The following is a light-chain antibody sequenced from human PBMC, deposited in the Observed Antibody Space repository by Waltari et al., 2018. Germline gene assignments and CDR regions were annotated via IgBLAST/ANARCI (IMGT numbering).Light chain of an antibody. V-gene: IGKV1-5*03. Sequence: DIQMTQSPSPLSASIGDRATITCRASQSITNWLAWYQQKPGKAPKLLIYKASTLESGVPSRFSGSGSGTEFTLTISSLQPDDFATYYCQQYNNYVATFGQGTKVEIK. CDR2: KAS. CDR3: QQYNNYVAT. CDR1: QSITNW. J-gene: IGKJ1*01.